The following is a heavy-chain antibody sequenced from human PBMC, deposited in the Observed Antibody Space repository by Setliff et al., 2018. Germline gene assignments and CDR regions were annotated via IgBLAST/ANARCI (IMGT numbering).Heavy chain of an antibody. Sequence: SETLSLTCTVSGGSISSNNYYGGWIRQPPGKGLEWIGSIYYSGSTYYNPSLKSRVTISVDTSKNQFSLKLSSVTGADTAVYYCARRQYYDSSGYYYEPPLPFDYRGQGTLVTVSS. CDR3: ARRQYYDSSGYYYEPPLPFDY. J-gene: IGHJ4*02. V-gene: IGHV4-39*01. CDR2: IYYSGST. CDR1: GGSISSNNYY. D-gene: IGHD3-22*01.